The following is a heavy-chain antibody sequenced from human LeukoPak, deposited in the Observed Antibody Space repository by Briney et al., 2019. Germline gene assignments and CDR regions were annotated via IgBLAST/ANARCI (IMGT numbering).Heavy chain of an antibody. CDR2: INHSGST. CDR3: AKADWGTGYFDY. J-gene: IGHJ4*02. CDR1: GGSFSGYY. V-gene: IGHV4-34*01. Sequence: SETLSLTCAVYGGSFSGYYWSWIRQPPGKGLEWIGEINHSGSTNYNPSLKSRVTISLDTSKKQFSLKLTLNLNSVTAADTAVYYCAKADWGTGYFDYWGQGTLVTVSS. D-gene: IGHD3-16*01.